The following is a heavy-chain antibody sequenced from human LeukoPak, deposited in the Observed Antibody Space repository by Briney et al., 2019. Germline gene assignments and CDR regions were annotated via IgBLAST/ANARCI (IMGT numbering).Heavy chain of an antibody. D-gene: IGHD5-18*01. Sequence: SETLSLTCAVSGGSISSGGYSWSWIRQPPGKGLEWIGYIYYSGSTYYNPSLKSRVTISVDTSKNQFSLKLSSVTAADTAVYYCARAHQYSYGFNYWGQGTLVTVSS. J-gene: IGHJ4*02. V-gene: IGHV4-30-4*07. CDR2: IYYSGST. CDR1: GGSISSGGYS. CDR3: ARAHQYSYGFNY.